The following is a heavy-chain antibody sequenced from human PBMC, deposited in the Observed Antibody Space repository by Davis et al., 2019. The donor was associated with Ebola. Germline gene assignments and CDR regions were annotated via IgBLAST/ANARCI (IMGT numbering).Heavy chain of an antibody. J-gene: IGHJ6*03. V-gene: IGHV3-21*05. CDR1: GFTFSSYW. CDR2: ISGGYT. Sequence: GESLKISCAASGFTFSSYWMSWVRQAPGKGLEWVAYISGGYTYYAESVKGRFTISRDNSKNTLYLQMNSLRAEDTAVYYCARDVAANDRGLLWFREYSMDVWGQGTTVTVSS. CDR3: ARDVAANDRGLLWFREYSMDV. D-gene: IGHD3-10*01.